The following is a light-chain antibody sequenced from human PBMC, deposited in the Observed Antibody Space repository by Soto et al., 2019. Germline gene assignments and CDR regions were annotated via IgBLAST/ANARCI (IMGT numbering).Light chain of an antibody. CDR2: GAS. V-gene: IGKV3-20*01. Sequence: EIVLTQSPGTLSLSPGERATLSCRASQSVTSIYLAWYQQKPGQAPRLLIYGASNRATGIPDRFSGSGSGTDFTLTISRLEPEDFAVYYCQQYDTSPWMFGQGTKVDIK. CDR3: QQYDTSPWM. CDR1: QSVTSIY. J-gene: IGKJ1*01.